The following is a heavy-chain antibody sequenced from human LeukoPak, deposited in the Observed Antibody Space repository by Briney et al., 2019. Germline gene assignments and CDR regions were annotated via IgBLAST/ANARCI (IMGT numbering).Heavy chain of an antibody. Sequence: GGSLRLSCAASGFTFSSFSMNWVRQAPGKELEWVSSIRSGGDYKHYADSVKGRFTISRDNAKNSLYLQMNSLRAEDTAVYYCARGAIRKAYYYYYYMDVWGKGTTVTVSS. CDR3: ARGAIRKAYYYYYYMDV. CDR2: IRSGGDYK. V-gene: IGHV3-21*01. J-gene: IGHJ6*03. CDR1: GFTFSSFS.